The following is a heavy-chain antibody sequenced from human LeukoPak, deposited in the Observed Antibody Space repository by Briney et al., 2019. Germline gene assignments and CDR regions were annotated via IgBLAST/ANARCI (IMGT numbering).Heavy chain of an antibody. D-gene: IGHD3-10*01. Sequence: GASVKVSCKASGYTFTGYYMHWVRQAPGQGLEWMGWINPNSGGTNYAQKFQGWVTMTRDTSISTAYMELSRLRSDDTAVYYCARDGPYGSGSYYNLRPPYYYYYGMDVWGQGTTVTVSS. V-gene: IGHV1-2*04. CDR3: ARDGPYGSGSYYNLRPPYYYYYGMDV. CDR2: INPNSGGT. J-gene: IGHJ6*02. CDR1: GYTFTGYY.